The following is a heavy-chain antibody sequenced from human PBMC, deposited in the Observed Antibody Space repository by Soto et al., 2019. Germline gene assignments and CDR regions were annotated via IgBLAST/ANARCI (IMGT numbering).Heavy chain of an antibody. CDR1: GGTFSSYA. Sequence: SVKVSCKASGGTFSSYAISWVRQAPGQGLEWMGGIIPIFGTANYAQKFQGRVTITADESTSTAYMELSSLRSEDTAVYYCARVVDYDILTGQKGDAFDIWGQGTMVTV. J-gene: IGHJ3*02. CDR2: IIPIFGTA. CDR3: ARVVDYDILTGQKGDAFDI. D-gene: IGHD3-9*01. V-gene: IGHV1-69*13.